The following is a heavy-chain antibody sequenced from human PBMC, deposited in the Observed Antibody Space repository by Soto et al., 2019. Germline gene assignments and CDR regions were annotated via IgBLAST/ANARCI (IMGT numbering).Heavy chain of an antibody. CDR3: ARDTVGDYDYVWGSYRYHYFDY. CDR2: IIPIFGTA. J-gene: IGHJ4*02. V-gene: IGHV1-69*12. Sequence: QVQLVQSGAEVKKPGSSVKVSCKASGGTFSSYAISWVRQAPGQGLEWMGGIIPIFGTANYAQKFQGRVTITADESTSTAYRELSSLRSEDTAVYYCARDTVGDYDYVWGSYRYHYFDYWGQGTLVTVSS. CDR1: GGTFSSYA. D-gene: IGHD3-16*02.